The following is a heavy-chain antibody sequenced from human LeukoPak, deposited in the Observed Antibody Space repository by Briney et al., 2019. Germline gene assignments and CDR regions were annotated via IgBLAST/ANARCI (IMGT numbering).Heavy chain of an antibody. Sequence: GVSLRLSCAASGFTFSSYGMHWVRQAPGKGLEWVAVISYDGSNKYYADSVKGRFTISRDNSKNTLYLQMNSLRAEDTAAYYCAKLTTSWFDPWGQGTLVTVSS. CDR1: GFTFSSYG. CDR2: ISYDGSNK. D-gene: IGHD4-11*01. J-gene: IGHJ5*02. V-gene: IGHV3-30*18. CDR3: AKLTTSWFDP.